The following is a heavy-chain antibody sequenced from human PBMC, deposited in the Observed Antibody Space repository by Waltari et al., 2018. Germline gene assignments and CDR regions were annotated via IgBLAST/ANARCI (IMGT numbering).Heavy chain of an antibody. Sequence: QVQLQESGPGLVKPSQTLSLTCTVSGGSISSGSYYWSWIRQPAGKGLEWIGRIYTSGSTNYNPSLKSRVTISVDTSKNQFSLKLSSVTAADTAVYYCARELSFGGYFDYWGQGTLVTVSS. V-gene: IGHV4-61*02. CDR3: ARELSFGGYFDY. CDR2: IYTSGST. D-gene: IGHD3-10*01. CDR1: GGSISSGSYY. J-gene: IGHJ4*02.